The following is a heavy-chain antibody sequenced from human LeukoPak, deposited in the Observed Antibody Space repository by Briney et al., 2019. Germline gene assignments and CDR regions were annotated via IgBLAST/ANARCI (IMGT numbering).Heavy chain of an antibody. CDR3: ASYHSSGLPFDY. CDR1: GGSISSSSYY. J-gene: IGHJ4*02. V-gene: IGHV4-39*01. CDR2: IYYSGST. Sequence: PSETLSPTCTVSGGSISSSSYYWGWIRQPPGKGLEWIGSIYYSGSTYYNPSLKSRVTISVDTSKNQFSLKLSSVTAADTAVYYCASYHSSGLPFDYWGQGTLVTVSS. D-gene: IGHD3-22*01.